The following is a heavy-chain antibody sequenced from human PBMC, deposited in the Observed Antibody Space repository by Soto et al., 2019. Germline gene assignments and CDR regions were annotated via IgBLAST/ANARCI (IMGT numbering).Heavy chain of an antibody. Sequence: PGGSLRLSCAASVLTVSNAWMNWVRQAPGKGLEWVGRIKSKTDGGTTDYAAPVKGRFTISRDDSKNTLYLQMNSLKAEDTAVYYCTTEEQKPGYSYGYNPDMDYWGQGTLVTVSS. CDR3: TTEEQKPGYSYGYNPDMDY. CDR2: IKSKTDGGTT. J-gene: IGHJ4*02. D-gene: IGHD5-18*01. CDR1: VLTVSNAW. V-gene: IGHV3-15*07.